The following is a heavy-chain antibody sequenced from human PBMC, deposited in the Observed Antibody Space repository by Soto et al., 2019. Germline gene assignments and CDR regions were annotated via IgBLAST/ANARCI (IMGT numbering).Heavy chain of an antibody. J-gene: IGHJ4*02. D-gene: IGHD4-17*01. CDR1: GFTFSSYE. Sequence: GGSLTLSCAASGFTFSSYEMHWVRQAPGQGLEWISYISSSGTGTYYADSVRGRFTMSRDNTKNSVSLQMYSLRAEETAIYYCVRDLHEPLAADALREANWGQGT. CDR3: VRDLHEPLAADALREAN. V-gene: IGHV3-48*03. CDR2: ISSSGTGT.